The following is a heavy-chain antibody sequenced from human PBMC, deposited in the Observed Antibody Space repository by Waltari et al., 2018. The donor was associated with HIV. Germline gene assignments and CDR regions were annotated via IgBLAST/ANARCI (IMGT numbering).Heavy chain of an antibody. CDR1: GYTFTTYA. D-gene: IGHD3-22*01. CDR3: ARDEGRYYDTSGYYGLDAFDI. V-gene: IGHV1-3*01. J-gene: IGHJ3*02. Sequence: QVQLVQSGAEVKKPGASVKVSCKASGYTFTTYAMHWVRQAPGQRLEGMGWINAGNGNTKYSQKFQGRVTITRDTSASTAYMELSSLRSEDTAVYYCARDEGRYYDTSGYYGLDAFDIWGQGTMVTVSS. CDR2: INAGNGNT.